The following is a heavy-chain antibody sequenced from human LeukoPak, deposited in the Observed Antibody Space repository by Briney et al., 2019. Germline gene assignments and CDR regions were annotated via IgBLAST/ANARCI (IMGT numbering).Heavy chain of an antibody. Sequence: GGSLRLSCAASGFTFSSYGMSWVRQAPGKGLEWVSSISISSNYIYYPDSLKGRFTISRGNAKNSLYLQINSLRAEDTAVYYCARGSRLGVVGRDAFDIWGQGTMVTVSS. J-gene: IGHJ3*02. CDR2: ISISSNYI. CDR1: GFTFSSYG. D-gene: IGHD3-3*01. V-gene: IGHV3-21*01. CDR3: ARGSRLGVVGRDAFDI.